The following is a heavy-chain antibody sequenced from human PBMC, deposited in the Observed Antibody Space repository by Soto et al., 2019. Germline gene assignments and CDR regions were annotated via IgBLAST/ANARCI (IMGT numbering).Heavy chain of an antibody. CDR1: GFTFSSYW. Sequence: GGSLRLSCAASGFTFSSYWMSWVRQAPGKGLEWVANIKQDGSEKYYVDSVKGRFTISRDNAKNSLYLQMNSLRAEDTAVYYCARVINRYCSGGSCYSNWFDPWGQGTLVTVSS. D-gene: IGHD2-15*01. CDR3: ARVINRYCSGGSCYSNWFDP. J-gene: IGHJ5*02. V-gene: IGHV3-7*05. CDR2: IKQDGSEK.